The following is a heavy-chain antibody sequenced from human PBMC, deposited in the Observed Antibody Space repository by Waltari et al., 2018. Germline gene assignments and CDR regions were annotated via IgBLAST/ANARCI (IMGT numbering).Heavy chain of an antibody. CDR1: GYSISSGYY. D-gene: IGHD2-2*01. CDR2: IYHSGST. J-gene: IGHJ3*02. CDR3: ARHINPGSTRAAFDI. V-gene: IGHV4-38-2*01. Sequence: QVQLQESGPGLVKPSETLSLTCAVSGYSISSGYYWGWIRQPPGKGLEWIGSIYHSGSTDYNPSLKSRVTISVDTSKNQFSLKLSSVTAADTAVYYCARHINPGSTRAAFDIWGQGTMVTVSS.